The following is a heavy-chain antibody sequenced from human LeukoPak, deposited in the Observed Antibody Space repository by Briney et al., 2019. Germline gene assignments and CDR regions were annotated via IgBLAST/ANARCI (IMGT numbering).Heavy chain of an antibody. V-gene: IGHV3-33*06. CDR1: GFTFSSYG. J-gene: IGHJ3*02. CDR3: AKDWDSWSGYSAFDI. D-gene: IGHD3-3*01. CDR2: IWYDGSNK. Sequence: PGESLRLSCAASGFTFSSYGMHWVRQAPGKGLEWVAVIWYDGSNKYYADSVKGRFTISRDNSKNTLYLQMNSLRAEDTAVYYCAKDWDSWSGYSAFDIWGQGTMVTVSS.